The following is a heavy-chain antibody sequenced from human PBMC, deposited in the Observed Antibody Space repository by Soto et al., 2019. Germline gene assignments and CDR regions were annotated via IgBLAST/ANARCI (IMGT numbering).Heavy chain of an antibody. CDR1: GYTXSSYA. CDR2: IKAGNGNT. Sequence: SXKVSCKAAGYTXSSYAMDWVRQAPGQSLEWMGWIKAGNGNTKYSQKFQGRVTITRDTSASTAYMELSSMRSEDTAVYYCARDYCTNGVCLPFDYWGQGTLGTVS. J-gene: IGHJ4*02. CDR3: ARDYCTNGVCLPFDY. V-gene: IGHV1-3*01. D-gene: IGHD2-8*01.